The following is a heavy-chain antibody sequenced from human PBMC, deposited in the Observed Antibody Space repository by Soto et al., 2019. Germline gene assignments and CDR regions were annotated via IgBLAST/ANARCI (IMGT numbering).Heavy chain of an antibody. D-gene: IGHD3-10*01. V-gene: IGHV3-23*01. CDR1: GFTFRSYA. J-gene: IGHJ6*02. CDR2: LSGSGGSA. CDR3: AKGPEFALEV. Sequence: EVQVLESEGGLVQPGGSLRLSCAASGFTFRSYAMTWVRQTPEKGLEWVSTLSGSGGSAYYADSVKGRFTISRDNFKNTLFLQMNGLKVEDTAVYYCAKGPEFALEVWGPGTTVTVSS.